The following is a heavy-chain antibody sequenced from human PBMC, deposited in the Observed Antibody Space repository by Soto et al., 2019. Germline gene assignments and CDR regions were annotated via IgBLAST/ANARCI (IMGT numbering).Heavy chain of an antibody. CDR1: GGSISSGDYY. CDR3: ARQKAGSGYPNYYFDY. J-gene: IGHJ4*02. CDR2: ISDSGST. V-gene: IGHV4-30-4*01. Sequence: QVQLQESGPGLVKPSQTLSLTCSVSGGSISSGDYYWSWIRLPPGKGLEWIGYISDSGSTYYNPSIKRRVTISMDTSKNPFSLKVTSVTAADTAVYYCARQKAGSGYPNYYFDYWGQGTLVTVSS. D-gene: IGHD3-22*01.